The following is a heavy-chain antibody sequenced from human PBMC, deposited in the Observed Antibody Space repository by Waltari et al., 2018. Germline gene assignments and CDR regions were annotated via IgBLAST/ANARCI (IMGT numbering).Heavy chain of an antibody. CDR1: GGTLSGYA. CDR2: IIPIFGTA. V-gene: IGHV1-69*05. Sequence: QVQLVQSGAEVKKPGSSVKVSCPASGGTLSGYAISRGRQAPGQGLEWMGGIIPIFGTANYAQKFQGRVTITTDESTSTAYMELSSLRSEDTAVYYCARAGGMTMVAWGWFDPWGQGTLVTVSS. D-gene: IGHD4-17*01. CDR3: ARAGGMTMVAWGWFDP. J-gene: IGHJ5*02.